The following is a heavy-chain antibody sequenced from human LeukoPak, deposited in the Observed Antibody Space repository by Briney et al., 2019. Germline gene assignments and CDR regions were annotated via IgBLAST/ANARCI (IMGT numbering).Heavy chain of an antibody. D-gene: IGHD3-22*01. CDR2: ISGSGGST. J-gene: IGHJ4*02. CDR3: AKMPAYYYDSSAYAFHFDY. V-gene: IGHV3-23*01. Sequence: GGSLRLSCAASAFIFSRYAMSWVRQAPGKGLEWVSAISGSGGSTHYADSVKGRFTISRDNSKSSLYLQINSLRAEDTAIYYCAKMPAYYYDSSAYAFHFDYWGQGTLVTVSS. CDR1: AFIFSRYA.